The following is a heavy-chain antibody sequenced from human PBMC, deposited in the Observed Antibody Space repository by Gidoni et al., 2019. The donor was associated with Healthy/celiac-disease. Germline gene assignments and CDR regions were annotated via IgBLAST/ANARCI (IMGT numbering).Heavy chain of an antibody. CDR3: ARGRYFDWSYYYGMDV. Sequence: QVQLVQSGAAVKKPGSAMKVSCKASGGSFSSYASSWVRQAPGQGLEWMGGTIPVFGTANYAQKFQGRVTITADKSTSTAYMELSSLRSEDTAVYYCARGRYFDWSYYYGMDVWGQGTTVTVSS. V-gene: IGHV1-69*06. D-gene: IGHD3-9*01. CDR2: TIPVFGTA. J-gene: IGHJ6*02. CDR1: GGSFSSYA.